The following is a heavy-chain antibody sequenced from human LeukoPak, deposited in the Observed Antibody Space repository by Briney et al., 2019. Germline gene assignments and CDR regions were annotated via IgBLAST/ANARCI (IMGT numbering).Heavy chain of an antibody. Sequence: PGGSLRLSRAASGLSFSRYEMNCVRQAPGKWLEWVSYISSSGSTIYYADSVKGRFTISRDNAKNSLYLQMNSLRAEDTAVYYCARRRITMVRGIDYWGQGTLVTVSS. V-gene: IGHV3-48*03. J-gene: IGHJ4*02. CDR2: ISSSGSTI. D-gene: IGHD3-10*01. CDR3: ARRRITMVRGIDY. CDR1: GLSFSRYE.